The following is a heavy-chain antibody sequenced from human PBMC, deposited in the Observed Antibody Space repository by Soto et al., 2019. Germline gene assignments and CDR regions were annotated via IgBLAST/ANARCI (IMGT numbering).Heavy chain of an antibody. CDR3: ARASSTRESSSGKYYFDY. J-gene: IGHJ4*02. CDR1: GGSFSGYY. D-gene: IGHD6-6*01. CDR2: INHSGST. Sequence: SPTLSLTCAVYGGSFSGYYWSWIRQPPGKGLEWIGEINHSGSTNYNPSLKSRVTISVDTSKNQFSLKLSSVTAADTAVYYCARASSTRESSSGKYYFDYWGQGTLVTVSS. V-gene: IGHV4-34*01.